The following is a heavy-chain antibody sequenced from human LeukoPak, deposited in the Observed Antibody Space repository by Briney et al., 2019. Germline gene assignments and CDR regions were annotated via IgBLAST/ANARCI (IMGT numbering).Heavy chain of an antibody. CDR2: ISYDGSNY. CDR3: ARDPLPPSADPQYRHYGMDV. V-gene: IGHV3-30*04. J-gene: IGHJ6*02. CDR1: GFTFSTYT. D-gene: IGHD5-18*01. Sequence: GGSLRLSCAASGFTFSTYTMHWVRQAPGKGLEWVAVISYDGSNYYYTDSVKGRFTISRDNSKNTLYLQMNSPRPEDTAVYFCARDPLPPSADPQYRHYGMDVWGQGTTVTVSS.